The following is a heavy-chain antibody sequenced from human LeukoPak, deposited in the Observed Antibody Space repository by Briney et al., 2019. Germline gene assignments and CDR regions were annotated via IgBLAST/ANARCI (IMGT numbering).Heavy chain of an antibody. D-gene: IGHD5-18*01. CDR3: ARANVDTAGIDY. Sequence: ASVKVSCKASGGTFSSYAISLVRQAPGQGLEWMGRIIPILDIANYAQKFQGRVTITADKSTSTAYMELSSLRSEDTAVYYCARANVDTAGIDYWGQGTLVTVSS. V-gene: IGHV1-69*04. CDR2: IIPILDIA. CDR1: GGTFSSYA. J-gene: IGHJ4*02.